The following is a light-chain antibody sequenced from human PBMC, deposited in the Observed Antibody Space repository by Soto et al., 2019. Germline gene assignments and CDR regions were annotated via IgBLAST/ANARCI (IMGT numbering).Light chain of an antibody. CDR2: EVS. CDR1: SSDVGSYNL. CDR3: CSYAGSSWV. J-gene: IGLJ3*02. Sequence: QSALTQPASVSGSPGQSITISCTGTSSDVGSYNLVSWYQQHPGKAPKLMIYEVSKRPSGVSNRFSGSKSGNTASLTISGLQAEDEADYCCCSYAGSSWVFGGGTKVTVL. V-gene: IGLV2-23*02.